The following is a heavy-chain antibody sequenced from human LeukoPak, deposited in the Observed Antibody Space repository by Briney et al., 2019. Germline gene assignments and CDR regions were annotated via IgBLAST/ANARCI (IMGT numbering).Heavy chain of an antibody. V-gene: IGHV3-30*04. Sequence: GGSLRLSCAASGFTFSSYAMHWVRQAPGKGLEWVTSISYDGSTKYYADSVKGRFTISRDNSKNTLYLQMNSLRAEDTAVYYCAKDPFGDPALFDYWGQGTLVTVSS. CDR3: AKDPFGDPALFDY. D-gene: IGHD3-10*01. CDR1: GFTFSSYA. CDR2: ISYDGSTK. J-gene: IGHJ4*01.